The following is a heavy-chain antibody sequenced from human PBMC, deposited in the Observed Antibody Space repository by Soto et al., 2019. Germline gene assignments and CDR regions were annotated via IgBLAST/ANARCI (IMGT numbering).Heavy chain of an antibody. CDR1: GFTFSDYW. J-gene: IGHJ4*02. V-gene: IGHV3-7*04. Sequence: EVQLVESGGGLVQPGGSLRLSCAASGFTFSDYWMTWVRQAPGKGLEWVANIKRDGSEKYYGDSVRGRFTISRDNAKNSLYLQMNSLRPEDTAVYYCARGGSYWDYWGQGSLVSVSS. CDR2: IKRDGSEK. D-gene: IGHD1-26*01. CDR3: ARGGSYWDY.